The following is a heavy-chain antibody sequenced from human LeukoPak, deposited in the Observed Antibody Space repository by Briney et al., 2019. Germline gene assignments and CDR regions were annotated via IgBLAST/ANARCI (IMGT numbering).Heavy chain of an antibody. CDR2: INPGAGEK. Sequence: GGSLRLSWAASGFSFSTYWMAWVRQAPGKGLEWVANINPGAGEKYYVDSVKGRFTISRDDAKTSLYLQMDNLRVEDTAVYSCARRGLAYTIDFWGQGTLVTVSS. CDR1: GFSFSTYW. D-gene: IGHD2-21*01. V-gene: IGHV3-7*01. J-gene: IGHJ4*02. CDR3: ARRGLAYTIDF.